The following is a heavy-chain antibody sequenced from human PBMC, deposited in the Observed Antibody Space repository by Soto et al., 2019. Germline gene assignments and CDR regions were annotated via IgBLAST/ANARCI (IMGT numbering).Heavy chain of an antibody. J-gene: IGHJ4*02. CDR1: GFTFSSYG. D-gene: IGHD3-22*01. Sequence: VQLVESGGGVVQPGRSLRLSCAASGFTFSSYGMHWVRQAPGKGLEWVAVISYDGSNKYYADSVKGRFTISRDNSKNTLYLQMNSLRAEDTAVYYCAMNPYDSSGYYSLDYWGQGTLVTVSS. CDR2: ISYDGSNK. CDR3: AMNPYDSSGYYSLDY. V-gene: IGHV3-30*03.